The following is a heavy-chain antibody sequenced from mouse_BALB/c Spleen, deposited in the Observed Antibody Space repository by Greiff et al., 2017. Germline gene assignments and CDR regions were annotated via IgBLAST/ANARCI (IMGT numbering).Heavy chain of an antibody. V-gene: IGHV1S127*01. J-gene: IGHJ2*01. CDR1: GYSFTSYW. Sequence: QLQQSGPQLVRPGASVKISCKASGYSFTSYWMHWVKQRPGQGLEWIGMIDPSDSETRLNQKFKDKATLTVDKSSSTAYMQLSSPTSEDSAVYYCARKRYGNFDYWGQGTTLTVSS. CDR2: IDPSDSET. D-gene: IGHD2-14*01. CDR3: ARKRYGNFDY.